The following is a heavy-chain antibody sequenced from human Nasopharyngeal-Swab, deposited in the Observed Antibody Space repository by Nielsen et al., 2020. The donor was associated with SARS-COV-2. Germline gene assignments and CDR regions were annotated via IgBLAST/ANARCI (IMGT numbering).Heavy chain of an antibody. Sequence: WLRQPPGKWLEWIGYIYYSGSTYYNPSLKSRVTISVDTSKNQFSLKLSSVTAADTAVYYCARASITMIVVVDAFDIWGQGTMVTVSS. J-gene: IGHJ3*02. V-gene: IGHV4-31*02. CDR2: IYYSGST. D-gene: IGHD3-22*01. CDR3: ARASITMIVVVDAFDI.